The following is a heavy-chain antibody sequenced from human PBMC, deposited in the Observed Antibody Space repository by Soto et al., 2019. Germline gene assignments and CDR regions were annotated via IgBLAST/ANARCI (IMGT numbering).Heavy chain of an antibody. CDR1: GGSFSGYY. CDR3: ARGGIIAAPRGLNY. J-gene: IGHJ4*02. CDR2: INHSGST. Sequence: QVQLQQWGAGLLKPSETLSLTCAVYGGSFSGYYWSWIRQPPGKGLEWIGEINHSGSTNYNPSLKGRVTISVDTSKHQFSLKLSSVAAADTAVYYCARGGIIAAPRGLNYWGQGTLVTVSS. V-gene: IGHV4-34*01. D-gene: IGHD6-6*01.